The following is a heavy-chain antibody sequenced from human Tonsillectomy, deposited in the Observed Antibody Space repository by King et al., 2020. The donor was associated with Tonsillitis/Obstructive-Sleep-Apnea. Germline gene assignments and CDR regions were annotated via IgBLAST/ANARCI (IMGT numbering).Heavy chain of an antibody. V-gene: IGHV3-48*02. J-gene: IGHJ4*02. CDR1: GCMFDNYP. CDR2: IRGGGETV. Sequence: VQLVESGGGLVQPGGSLRLSCAASGCMFDNYPMNWVRQAPGKGLEWISHIRGGGETVFYSDSVKGRFTISRDNAKNSLYPQMNSLGDEDTAVYYCVRDYDWAFDFWGQGTLVTVSS. D-gene: IGHD3-9*01. CDR3: VRDYDWAFDF.